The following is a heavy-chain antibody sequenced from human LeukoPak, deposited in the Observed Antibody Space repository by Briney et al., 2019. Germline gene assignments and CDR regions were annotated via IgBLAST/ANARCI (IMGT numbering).Heavy chain of an antibody. J-gene: IGHJ4*02. V-gene: IGHV1-69*04. CDR1: GGTFSSYA. CDR2: IIPILGIA. Sequence: SVTVSCKASGGTFSSYAISWVRQAPGQGLEWMGRIIPILGIANYAQKFQGRVTITADKSTSTAYMELSSLRSEDTAVYYCARGHCSSTSCWFGYWGQGTLVTVSS. CDR3: ARGHCSSTSCWFGY. D-gene: IGHD2-2*01.